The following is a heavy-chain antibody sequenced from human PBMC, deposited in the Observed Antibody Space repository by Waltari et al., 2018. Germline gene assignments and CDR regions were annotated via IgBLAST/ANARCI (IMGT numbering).Heavy chain of an antibody. Sequence: EVQLVGSGGGLIQPGGSLRLSCAASGFTARSNSMTWVRQAPGKGLEWLSVIYRGGSTYYADSVKGRFTISRDNSKNTLYLQMNSLRAEDTAVYYCARDPSGSYPGDYWGQGTLVTVSS. D-gene: IGHD1-26*01. CDR1: GFTARSNS. J-gene: IGHJ4*02. CDR3: ARDPSGSYPGDY. V-gene: IGHV3-53*01. CDR2: IYRGGST.